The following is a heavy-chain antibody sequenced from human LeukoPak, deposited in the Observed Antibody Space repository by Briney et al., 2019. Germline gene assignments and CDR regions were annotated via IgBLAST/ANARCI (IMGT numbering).Heavy chain of an antibody. D-gene: IGHD2-2*01. V-gene: IGHV4-59*01. CDR2: IYYSGST. CDR1: GGSISSYY. CDR3: ARVKVVPAAMYDY. Sequence: SETLSLTCTVSGGSISSYYWSWIRQPPGKGLEWIGYIYYSGSTNYNPSLKSRVTISVDTSKNQFSLKLSSMTAADTAVYCCARVKVVPAAMYDYWGQGTLVTVSS. J-gene: IGHJ4*02.